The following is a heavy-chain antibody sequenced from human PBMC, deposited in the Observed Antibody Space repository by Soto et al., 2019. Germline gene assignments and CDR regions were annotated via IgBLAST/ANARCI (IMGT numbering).Heavy chain of an antibody. CDR2: IWYDGSNK. CDR1: GFTFSSYG. D-gene: IGHD2-15*01. J-gene: IGHJ6*03. Sequence: GGSLRLSCAASGFTFSSYGMHWVRQAPGKGLEWVAVIWYDGSNKYYADSVKGRFTISRDNSKNTLYLQMNSLRAEDTAVYYCARDFCSSGSCYPGGLYYYMDVWGKGTTVTVS. V-gene: IGHV3-33*01. CDR3: ARDFCSSGSCYPGGLYYYMDV.